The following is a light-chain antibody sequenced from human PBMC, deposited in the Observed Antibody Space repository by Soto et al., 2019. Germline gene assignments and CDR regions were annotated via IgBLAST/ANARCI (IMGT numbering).Light chain of an antibody. V-gene: IGKV3-20*01. J-gene: IGKJ3*01. CDR2: GAS. CDR1: QSVNTK. Sequence: IVLTQSPGTLSLSPGDRVTLSCRASQSVNTKLAWYQQKPGQAPTLLMSGASNRASGVPVRFSGSGSGTDFTLTISRLEPEDFAVYSCQQYGGSPLFTFGPGTRVDFK. CDR3: QQYGGSPLFT.